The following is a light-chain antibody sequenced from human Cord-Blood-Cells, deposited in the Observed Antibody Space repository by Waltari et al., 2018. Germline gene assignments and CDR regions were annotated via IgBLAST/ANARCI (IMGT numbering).Light chain of an antibody. CDR3: SSYTSSSTV. V-gene: IGLV2-14*01. CDR1: SSDVGGYNY. J-gene: IGLJ2*01. CDR2: DVS. Sequence: QSALTQPASVSGSPGPSITLPCPGTSSDVGGYNYVSWYQQHPGKAPKLMIYDVSNRSSGVSNRFSGSKSGNTASLTISGLQAEDEADYYCSSYTSSSTVFGGGTKLTVL.